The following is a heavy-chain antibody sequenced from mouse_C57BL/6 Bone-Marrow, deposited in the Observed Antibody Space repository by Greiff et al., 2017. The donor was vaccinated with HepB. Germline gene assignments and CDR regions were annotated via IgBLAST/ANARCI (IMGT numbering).Heavy chain of an antibody. Sequence: VKLVESGAELARPGASVKLSCKASGYTFTSYGISWVKQRTGQGLEWIGEIYPRSGNTYYNEKFKGKATLTADKSSSTAYMELRSLTSEDSAVYFCARWGFVYYGYDGSFAYWGQGTLVTVSA. V-gene: IGHV1-81*01. CDR2: IYPRSGNT. D-gene: IGHD2-2*01. J-gene: IGHJ3*01. CDR1: GYTFTSYG. CDR3: ARWGFVYYGYDGSFAY.